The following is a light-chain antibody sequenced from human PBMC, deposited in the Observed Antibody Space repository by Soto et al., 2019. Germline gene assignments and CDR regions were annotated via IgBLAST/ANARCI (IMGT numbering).Light chain of an antibody. Sequence: EIVLTQSQGIMSLSPVDRSPHXWLASQNIGYSYLAWYQHKPGQAPRLLIYGVSSRATGIPDRFSGSGSGTDFTLTISRLEPEDFAVYYCQQYGSSSWTFGQGTKVDIK. CDR1: QNIGYSY. CDR2: GVS. CDR3: QQYGSSSWT. V-gene: IGKV3-20*01. J-gene: IGKJ1*01.